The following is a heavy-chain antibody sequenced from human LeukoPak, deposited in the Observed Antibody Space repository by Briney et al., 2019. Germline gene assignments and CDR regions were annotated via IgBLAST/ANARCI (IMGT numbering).Heavy chain of an antibody. CDR2: IYYSGST. D-gene: IGHD2-2*02. J-gene: IGHJ4*02. Sequence: SETLSLTCTVSGGSISSYYWSWIRQPPGKGLEWIGCIYYSGSTNYNPSLKSRVTISVDTSKNQFSLKLSSVTAAGTAVYYCARHVVAAAAKPLFDYWGQGTLVTVSS. V-gene: IGHV4-59*08. CDR1: GGSISSYY. CDR3: ARHVVAAAAKPLFDY.